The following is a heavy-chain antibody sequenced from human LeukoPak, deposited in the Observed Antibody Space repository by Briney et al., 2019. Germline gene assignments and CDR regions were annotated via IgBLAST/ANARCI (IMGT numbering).Heavy chain of an antibody. J-gene: IGHJ4*02. CDR1: VYTFTDYY. V-gene: IGHV1-2*02. CDR3: ARVVDDWDYFDY. CDR2: INPNSGGT. D-gene: IGHD2-15*01. Sequence: ASVKVSCKASVYTFTDYYMHWVRQAPGQGLEWMGWINPNSGGTNYAQNFKGRVTMTRDTSNNTAYMELSRLRSDDAAVYYCARVVDDWDYFDYWGQGTLVTVSS.